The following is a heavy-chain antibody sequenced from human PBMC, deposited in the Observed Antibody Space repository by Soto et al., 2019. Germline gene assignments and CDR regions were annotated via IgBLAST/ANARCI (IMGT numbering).Heavy chain of an antibody. Sequence: GGSLRLSCAASGFTFSSYSMNWVRQAPGKGLEWVSSISSSSSYIYYADSVKGRFTISRDNAKNSLYLQMNSLRAEDTAVYYCARDPPEGDQLLLIGRFDPWGQGTLVTVSS. CDR2: ISSSSSYI. J-gene: IGHJ5*02. D-gene: IGHD2-2*01. V-gene: IGHV3-21*01. CDR1: GFTFSSYS. CDR3: ARDPPEGDQLLLIGRFDP.